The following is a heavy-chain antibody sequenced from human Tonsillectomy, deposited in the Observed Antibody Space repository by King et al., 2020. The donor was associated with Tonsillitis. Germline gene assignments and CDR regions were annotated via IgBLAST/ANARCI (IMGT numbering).Heavy chain of an antibody. CDR3: ARFSGSYVSASDV. V-gene: IGHV5-51*01. J-gene: IGHJ6*02. Sequence: QLVQSGAEVKKPGESLKISCKGSGYSFTSYWIGWVRQMPGKGLECGGMIYPGDSDTRYSPSFQGQVTISTDKSISTPYLQWSSLKASDTAMYYCARFSGSYVSASDVWGQGTTVTVSS. CDR1: GYSFTSYW. D-gene: IGHD1-26*01. CDR2: IYPGDSDT.